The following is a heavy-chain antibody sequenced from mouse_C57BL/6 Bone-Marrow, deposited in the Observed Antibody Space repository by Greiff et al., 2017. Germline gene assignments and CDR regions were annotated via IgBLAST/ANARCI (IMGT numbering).Heavy chain of an antibody. CDR3: ARARYYFDY. J-gene: IGHJ2*01. CDR2: INYDGSST. Sequence: EVKLVESEGGLVQPGSSMKLSCTASGFTFSDYYMAWVRQVPEKGLEWVANINYDGSSTYYLDSLKSRFIISRDNAKNILYLQMSSLKSEDTATYYCARARYYFDYRGQGTTLTVSS. D-gene: IGHD1-1*01. V-gene: IGHV5-16*01. CDR1: GFTFSDYY.